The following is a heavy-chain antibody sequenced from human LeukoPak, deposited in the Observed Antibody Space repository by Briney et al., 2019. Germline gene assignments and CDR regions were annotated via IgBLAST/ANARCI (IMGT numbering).Heavy chain of an antibody. Sequence: SETLSPTCTVSGGSIIISNYYWSWIRQPPGKGLEWIGSSSYAGHTYYNPSLQSRVTISVDTSKNQFSLKLASVTAADTAIYYCARDTYLYRGGSDYWGLGTLVTVSS. J-gene: IGHJ4*02. V-gene: IGHV4-39*02. D-gene: IGHD3-16*01. CDR2: SSYAGHT. CDR3: ARDTYLYRGGSDY. CDR1: GGSIIISNYY.